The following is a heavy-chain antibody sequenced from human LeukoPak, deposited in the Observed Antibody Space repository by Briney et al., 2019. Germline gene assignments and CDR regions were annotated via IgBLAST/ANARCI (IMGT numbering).Heavy chain of an antibody. Sequence: ASVKVSCKASGGTFSSYAISWVRQAPGQGLEWMGGIIPIFGTANYAQKFQGRVTITADESTSTAYMELSSLRSEDTAVYYCARDYDRWFDPWGQGNLVTVSS. CDR3: ARDYDRWFDP. D-gene: IGHD5-12*01. CDR2: IIPIFGTA. J-gene: IGHJ5*02. V-gene: IGHV1-69*13. CDR1: GGTFSSYA.